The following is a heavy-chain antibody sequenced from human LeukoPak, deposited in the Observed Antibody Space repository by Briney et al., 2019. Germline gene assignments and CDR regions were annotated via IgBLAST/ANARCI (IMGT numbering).Heavy chain of an antibody. CDR2: ITSSGSTI. CDR1: GFTFSDYY. V-gene: IGHV3-11*01. CDR3: ARDVSSVGALDY. Sequence: PGGSLRLSCVASGFTFSDYYMSWIRQAPGKGPEWVSYITSSGSTIYHADSVKGRFTISRDNAKNSLYLQMDSLRAEDTAVYYCARDVSSVGALDYWGQGTLVTVSS. J-gene: IGHJ4*02. D-gene: IGHD1-26*01.